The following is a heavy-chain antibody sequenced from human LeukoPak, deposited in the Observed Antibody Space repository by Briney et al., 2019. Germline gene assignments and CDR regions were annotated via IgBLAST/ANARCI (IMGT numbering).Heavy chain of an antibody. CDR1: GFIFSDHA. D-gene: IGHD4-17*01. CDR3: ARDSMTVTTPDAFDI. CDR2: ISGSGIAK. Sequence: GGSLRLSCTASGFIFSDHAMTWVRQAPGKGLEWVAPISGSGIAKEYADSVKGRFTVSRDNSKNILYLQMNSLRAEDTAVYYCARDSMTVTTPDAFDIWGQGTMVTVSS. J-gene: IGHJ3*02. V-gene: IGHV3-23*01.